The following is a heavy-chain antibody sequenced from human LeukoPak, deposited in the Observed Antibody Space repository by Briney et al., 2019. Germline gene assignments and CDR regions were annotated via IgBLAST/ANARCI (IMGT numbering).Heavy chain of an antibody. J-gene: IGHJ4*02. D-gene: IGHD3/OR15-3a*01. V-gene: IGHV3-7*03. CDR3: AKYQVGLVSAPYFDY. CDR1: GFTLSSYW. CDR2: IKHDASEK. Sequence: GGSLRLSCAASGFTLSSYWMAWVRQTPGKGLEWVANIKHDASEKYYVDSVKGRFTISRDNAQNSFYLQMNSLRAEDTAVYYCAKYQVGLVSAPYFDYWGQGTLVTVSS.